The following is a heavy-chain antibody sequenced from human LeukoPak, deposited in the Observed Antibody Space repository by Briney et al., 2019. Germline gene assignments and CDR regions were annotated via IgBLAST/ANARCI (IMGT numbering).Heavy chain of an antibody. J-gene: IGHJ4*02. Sequence: KPSETLSLTCAVYGGSFSGYYWSWIRQPPGKGLEWIGYIYHSGSTYYNPSLKSRVTISVDRSKNQFSLKLSSVTAADTAVYYCASHEASIVGTSFDYWGQGTLVTVSS. CDR2: IYHSGST. CDR1: GGSFSGYY. CDR3: ASHEASIVGTSFDY. D-gene: IGHD1-26*01. V-gene: IGHV4-34*01.